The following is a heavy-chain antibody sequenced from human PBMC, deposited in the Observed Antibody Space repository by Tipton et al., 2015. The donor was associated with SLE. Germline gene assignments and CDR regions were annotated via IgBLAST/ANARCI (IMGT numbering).Heavy chain of an antibody. V-gene: IGHV4-39*01. J-gene: IGHJ3*02. D-gene: IGHD3-10*01. CDR2: INHSGST. CDR3: AKNGGDDAFDI. Sequence: TLSLTCTVSGGSISSRNYYWGWIRQPPGKGLEWIGDINHSGSTNYNPSLKSRVTISVDKSKNQFSLRLTSVTAADTALYYCAKNGGDDAFDIWGQGTMVTVSS. CDR1: GGSISSRNYY.